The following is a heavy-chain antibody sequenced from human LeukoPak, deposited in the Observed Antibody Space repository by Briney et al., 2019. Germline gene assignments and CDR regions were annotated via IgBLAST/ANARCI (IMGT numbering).Heavy chain of an antibody. CDR1: GFTFSSYA. V-gene: IGHV3-23*01. D-gene: IGHD1-26*01. J-gene: IGHJ4*02. CDR3: AKAFHSGSSY. Sequence: GGSLRLSCAASGFTFSSYAMSWVRQAPGKGLEWFSAISGSGGSTYYADSVKGRFTISRDNSKNTLYLQMNSLRAEDTALYYCAKAFHSGSSYWGQGTLVTVSS. CDR2: ISGSGGST.